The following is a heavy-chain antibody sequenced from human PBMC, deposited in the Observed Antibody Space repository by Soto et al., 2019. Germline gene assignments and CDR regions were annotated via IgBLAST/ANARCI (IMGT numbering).Heavy chain of an antibody. CDR1: GFTFSSYS. J-gene: IGHJ6*02. D-gene: IGHD2-2*01. Sequence: EVQLVESGGGLVKPGGSLRLSCAASGFTFSSYSMNWVRQAPGKGLEWVSSISSSSSYIYYADSVKGRFTISRDNAKNSRYLQMNSLRAEDTAVYYCARVGDIVVVPAAYYYYGMDVWGQGTTVTVSS. CDR3: ARVGDIVVVPAAYYYYGMDV. V-gene: IGHV3-21*01. CDR2: ISSSSSYI.